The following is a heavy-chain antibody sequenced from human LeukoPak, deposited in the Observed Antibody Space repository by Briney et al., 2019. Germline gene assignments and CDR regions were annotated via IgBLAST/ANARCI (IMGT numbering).Heavy chain of an antibody. CDR2: IYYSGST. D-gene: IGHD3-3*01. CDR3: ARDFGSSNYPYYFDY. V-gene: IGHV4-39*07. CDR1: GGSISSSSYY. J-gene: IGHJ4*02. Sequence: PSETLSLTCTVSGGSISSSSYYWGWIRQPPGKGLEWIGSIYYSGSTYYNPSLKSRVTISVDTSKNQFSLKLSSVTAADTAVYYCARDFGSSNYPYYFDYWGQGTLVTVSS.